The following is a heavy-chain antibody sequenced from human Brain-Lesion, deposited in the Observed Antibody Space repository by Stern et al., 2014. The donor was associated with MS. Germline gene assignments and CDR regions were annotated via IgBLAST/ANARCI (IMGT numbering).Heavy chain of an antibody. Sequence: DQLVESGGGLVQPGGSLRLSCAASGFTFSNYWMSWVRPTPGKGLEWVAHIMPDGSEQHHAGSLKARFPISRDNAKNSLYLHMNSLRVEDTAVYYCVRSGGFGESYFDYWGQGTLVTVSS. CDR1: GFTFSNYW. D-gene: IGHD3-10*01. J-gene: IGHJ4*02. CDR3: VRSGGFGESYFDY. V-gene: IGHV3-7*01. CDR2: IMPDGSEQ.